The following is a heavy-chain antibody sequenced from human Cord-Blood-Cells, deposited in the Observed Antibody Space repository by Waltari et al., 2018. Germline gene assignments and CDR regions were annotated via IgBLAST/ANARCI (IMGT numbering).Heavy chain of an antibody. V-gene: IGHV4-4*07. CDR1: GGSISSYY. Sequence: QVQLQESGPGLVKPSETLSLTCTVSGGSISSYYWSWIRQPAGKGLEWIGRIYTSGSTNYNPSLKSRGTMSVATSKNQFSLKLSSVTAADTAVYYCARVEATIFGVVIKFDPWGQGTLVTVSS. J-gene: IGHJ5*02. CDR3: ARVEATIFGVVIKFDP. D-gene: IGHD3-3*01. CDR2: IYTSGST.